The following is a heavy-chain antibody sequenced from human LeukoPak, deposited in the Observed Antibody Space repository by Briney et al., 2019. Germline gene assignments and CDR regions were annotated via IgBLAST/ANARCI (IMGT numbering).Heavy chain of an antibody. Sequence: PGGSLRLSCAASGFTFSSYAMSWVRQAPGKGVEWVSAMSGGGSTYYADSVKGRFTISRDSSKNTLYLQMNSLRAEDTAVYYCAKAGAYGPGSYCDYWGQGTLVTVSS. CDR3: AKAGAYGPGSYCDY. J-gene: IGHJ4*02. CDR2: MSGGGST. V-gene: IGHV3-23*01. D-gene: IGHD3-10*01. CDR1: GFTFSSYA.